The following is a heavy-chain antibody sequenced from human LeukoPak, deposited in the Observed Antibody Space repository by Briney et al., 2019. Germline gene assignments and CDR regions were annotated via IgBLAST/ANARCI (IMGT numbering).Heavy chain of an antibody. J-gene: IGHJ4*02. CDR1: GGSISSYY. CDR2: IYYSGST. D-gene: IGHD2-2*02. CDR3: ARAGPAAIWSFDY. Sequence: PSETLSLTCTVSGGSISSYYWSWIRQPPGKGLEWIGYIYYSGSTNYNPSLKSRVTISVDTSKNQFSLKLSSVTAADTAVYYCARAGPAAIWSFDYWGQGTLVTVSS. V-gene: IGHV4-59*01.